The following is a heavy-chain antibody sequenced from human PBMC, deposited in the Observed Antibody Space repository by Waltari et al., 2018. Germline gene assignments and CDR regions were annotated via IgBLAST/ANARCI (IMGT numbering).Heavy chain of an antibody. CDR2: IYYSGST. CDR3: ARSTYYDFWSGSIPYYYMDV. J-gene: IGHJ6*03. CDR1: GGSISSYY. D-gene: IGHD3-3*01. V-gene: IGHV4-59*01. Sequence: QVQLQESGPGLVKPSETLSLTCTVSGGSISSYYWSWIRQPPGKGLEWIGYIYYSGSTNYTPSLKSRVTISVDTSKNQFSLKLSSVTAADTAVYYCARSTYYDFWSGSIPYYYMDVWGKGTTVTVSS.